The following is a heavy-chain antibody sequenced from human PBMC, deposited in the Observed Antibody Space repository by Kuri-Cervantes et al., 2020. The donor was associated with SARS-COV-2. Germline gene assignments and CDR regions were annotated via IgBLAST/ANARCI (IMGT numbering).Heavy chain of an antibody. J-gene: IGHJ5*02. CDR2: IYYSGST. Sequence: SETLSLTCTVSGGSISSSSYYWGWIRQPPGKGLEWIGSIYYSGSTYYHPSLKSRVTISVDTSKNQFSLKLSSVTAADTAVYYCARQHVLRYFDWLSKNNWFDPWGQGTLVTVSS. V-gene: IGHV4-39*01. CDR1: GGSISSSSYY. CDR3: ARQHVLRYFDWLSKNNWFDP. D-gene: IGHD3-9*01.